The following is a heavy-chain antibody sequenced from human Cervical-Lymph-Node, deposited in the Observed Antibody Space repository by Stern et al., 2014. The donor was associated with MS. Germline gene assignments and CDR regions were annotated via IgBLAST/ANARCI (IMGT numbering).Heavy chain of an antibody. CDR2: IRSKINNYAT. Sequence: EVQLVESGGGLVQPGGSLKLSCAASGFIFSGSAMHWVRQAYGEGLEWVGRIRSKINNYATAYAASVQGRFIISRDDSKNTVYLQMNSLKTEDTALYYCTSGGVLAANSFDNWGQGTLVTVSS. J-gene: IGHJ4*02. CDR3: TSGGVLAANSFDN. CDR1: GFIFSGSA. V-gene: IGHV3-73*02. D-gene: IGHD2-15*01.